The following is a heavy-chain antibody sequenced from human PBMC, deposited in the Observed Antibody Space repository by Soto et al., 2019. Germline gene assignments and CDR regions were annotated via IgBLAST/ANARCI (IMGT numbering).Heavy chain of an antibody. Sequence: SGTLSLTCAVYGGSFSGYYWSWIRQPPGKGLEWIGEINHSGSTNYNPSLKSRVTISVDTSKNQFSLKLSSVTAADTAVYYCARGYNWNYDWFDPWGQGTLVTVSS. J-gene: IGHJ5*02. CDR2: INHSGST. CDR1: GGSFSGYY. D-gene: IGHD1-7*01. V-gene: IGHV4-34*01. CDR3: ARGYNWNYDWFDP.